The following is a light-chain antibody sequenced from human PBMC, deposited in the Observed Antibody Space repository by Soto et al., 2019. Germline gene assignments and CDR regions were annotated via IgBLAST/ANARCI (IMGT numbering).Light chain of an antibody. CDR3: QQYNSYSSVT. J-gene: IGKJ1*01. Sequence: DIQMTQSPSTLSASVGDRVTITCRASQSISSWLAWYQQKPGKAPNLLIYKASSLESGVPSRFSGSGSGTEVTLTISSLQPDDFATYYCQQYNSYSSVTFGQGTKVEI. CDR2: KAS. V-gene: IGKV1-5*03. CDR1: QSISSW.